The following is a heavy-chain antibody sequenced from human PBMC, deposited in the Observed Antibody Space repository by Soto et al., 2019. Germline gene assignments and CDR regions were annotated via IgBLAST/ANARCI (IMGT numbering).Heavy chain of an antibody. D-gene: IGHD1-26*01. CDR3: ARDHGYSGSYYGYFDY. J-gene: IGHJ4*02. V-gene: IGHV3-33*01. Sequence: QGQLVESGGGVVQPGRSLRLSCAASGFTFSSYGMHWVRQAPGKGLEWVAVIWYDGSNKYYADSVKGRFTISRDNSKNTLYLQMNSLRAEDTAVYYCARDHGYSGSYYGYFDYWGQGTLVTVSS. CDR1: GFTFSSYG. CDR2: IWYDGSNK.